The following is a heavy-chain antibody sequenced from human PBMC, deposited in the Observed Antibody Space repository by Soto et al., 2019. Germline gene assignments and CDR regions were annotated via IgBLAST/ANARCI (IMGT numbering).Heavy chain of an antibody. D-gene: IGHD6-13*01. CDR2: IIPIFGTA. CDR3: ARQDEYSRLFDI. CDR1: GGTFSSYA. V-gene: IGHV1-69*13. Sequence: SVKVSCKASGGTFSSYAISWVRQAPGQGLEWMGGIIPIFGTANYAQKFQGRVTITADESTSTAYMELSSLRSEDTAVYYCARQDEYSRLFDIWGQGTMVTVSS. J-gene: IGHJ3*02.